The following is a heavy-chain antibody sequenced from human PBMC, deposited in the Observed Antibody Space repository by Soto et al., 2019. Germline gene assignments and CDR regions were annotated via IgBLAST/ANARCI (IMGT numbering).Heavy chain of an antibody. D-gene: IGHD2-2*01. J-gene: IGHJ6*04. Sequence: GGSLRLSCAASGFTFSSHWMHWVRQVPGKGLAWVSRINNDGSITTYADSVKGRFTISRDNAKNTLFLQMNSLRAEDTAVYYCARAGPATCSSYSCFAYSPDVWGKGTTVTVSS. CDR2: INNDGSIT. V-gene: IGHV3-74*01. CDR3: ARAGPATCSSYSCFAYSPDV. CDR1: GFTFSSHW.